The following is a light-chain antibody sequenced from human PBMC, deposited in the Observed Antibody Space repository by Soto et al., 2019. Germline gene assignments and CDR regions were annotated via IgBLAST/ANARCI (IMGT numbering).Light chain of an antibody. Sequence: QSALTQPRSVSGSPGQSVTISCTGTSSDVGGYNFVSWYQQFPGKAPRLIIYDVSKRPSGVPDRFSGSKSGNTASLTISGLQAEDEADYYCCSYASTYTSVFGGGTQLTVL. CDR3: CSYASTYTSV. J-gene: IGLJ7*01. CDR2: DVS. CDR1: SSDVGGYNF. V-gene: IGLV2-11*01.